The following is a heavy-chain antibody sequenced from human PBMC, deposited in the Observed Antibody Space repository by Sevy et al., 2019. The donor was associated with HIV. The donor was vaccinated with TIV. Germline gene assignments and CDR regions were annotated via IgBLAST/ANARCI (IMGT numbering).Heavy chain of an antibody. D-gene: IGHD3-22*01. J-gene: IGHJ3*02. CDR2: IYSGDST. Sequence: GGSLRLSCAASGFSVSNSYMSWVRQAPGKGLQWVSVIYSGDSTYYTDSVKGRFTISRDNSKNTPYLQMNSLRAEDPAVYNCARLGMYYYASSAYYTTGHAFDIWGQGTLVTVSS. CDR1: GFSVSNSY. V-gene: IGHV3-53*01. CDR3: ARLGMYYYASSAYYTTGHAFDI.